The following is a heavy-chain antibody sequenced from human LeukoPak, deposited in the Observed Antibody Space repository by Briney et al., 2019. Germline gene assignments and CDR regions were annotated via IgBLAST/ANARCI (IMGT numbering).Heavy chain of an antibody. CDR3: TRAKIAAENFDY. CDR2: IIPILGIA. D-gene: IGHD6-13*01. CDR1: GGTFSSYT. J-gene: IGHJ4*02. V-gene: IGHV1-69*02. Sequence: SVKVSCKASGGTFSSYTISWVRQAPGQGLEWMGRIIPILGIANYAQKFQGRVTITADKSTSTANMELSSLRSEDTAVYYCTRAKIAAENFDYWGQGTLVTVSS.